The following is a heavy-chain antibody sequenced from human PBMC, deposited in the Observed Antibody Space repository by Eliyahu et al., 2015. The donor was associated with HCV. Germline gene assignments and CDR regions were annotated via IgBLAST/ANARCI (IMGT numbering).Heavy chain of an antibody. CDR3: AKDLETWSGSYLFDY. J-gene: IGHJ4*02. CDR2: ISYDGSNK. CDR1: GFTFSNYD. Sequence: GFTFSNYDMHWVRQAPGKGLEWVALISYDGSNKFYADSVKGRFTVSRDNSKNTLYLQMNSLRAQDTAVYYCAKDLETWSGSYLFDYWGQGTLVTVSS. D-gene: IGHD1-26*01. V-gene: IGHV3-30*18.